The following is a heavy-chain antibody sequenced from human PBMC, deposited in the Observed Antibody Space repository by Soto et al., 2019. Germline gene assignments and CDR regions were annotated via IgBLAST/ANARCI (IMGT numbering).Heavy chain of an antibody. Sequence: GASVKVSCKASGVTFSSYAISWVRQAPRQGLEWMGIINPSGGSTSYAQKFQGRVTMTRDTSTSTVYMELSSLRSEDTAVYYCAAGAYGHTFDYWGQGTLVTVSS. D-gene: IGHD3-10*01. CDR2: INPSGGST. CDR1: GVTFSSYA. J-gene: IGHJ4*02. V-gene: IGHV1-46*01. CDR3: AAGAYGHTFDY.